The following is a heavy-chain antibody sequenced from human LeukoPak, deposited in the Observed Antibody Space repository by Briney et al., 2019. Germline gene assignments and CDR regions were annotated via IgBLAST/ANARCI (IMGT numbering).Heavy chain of an antibody. V-gene: IGHV3-30*18. CDR3: AKVVDSSSWYAFDY. Sequence: PGGSLRLSCAASGFTFTSHGMHWVRLPPGKGLEWVAVISYDGSNKYYADSVKGRFTISRDTSKNTLYPQMNSLRAEDTAVYYCAKVVDSSSWYAFDYWGQGTLVTVSS. D-gene: IGHD6-13*01. CDR1: GFTFTSHG. CDR2: ISYDGSNK. J-gene: IGHJ4*02.